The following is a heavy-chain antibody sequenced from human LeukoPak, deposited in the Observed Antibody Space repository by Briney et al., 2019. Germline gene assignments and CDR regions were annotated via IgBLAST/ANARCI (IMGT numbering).Heavy chain of an antibody. V-gene: IGHV3-15*01. J-gene: IGHJ4*02. Sequence: PGGSLRLSCAASGFTFSNAWMSWVRQAPGKGLEWVGRIKSKTDGGTTDYAAPVKGRFTISRDDSKNTLYLQMNSLKTEDTAVYYCTTGYSIFGVVTSWFDYWGQGTLVTVSS. D-gene: IGHD3-3*01. CDR1: GFTFSNAW. CDR2: IKSKTDGGTT. CDR3: TTGYSIFGVVTSWFDY.